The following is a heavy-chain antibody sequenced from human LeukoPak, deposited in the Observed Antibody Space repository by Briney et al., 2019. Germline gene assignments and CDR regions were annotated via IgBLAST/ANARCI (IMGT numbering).Heavy chain of an antibody. CDR2: IYTSGST. CDR1: GGSISSYY. J-gene: IGHJ4*02. V-gene: IGHV4-4*07. D-gene: IGHD1-26*01. Sequence: SETLSLTCTVSGGSISSYYWSWIRQPAGKGLEWIGRIYTSGSTNYNPSLKSRVTMSVDTSKNQFSLKLSSVTAADTAVYYCARDPSSIVGAPYYFDYWGQGTLVTVS. CDR3: ARDPSSIVGAPYYFDY.